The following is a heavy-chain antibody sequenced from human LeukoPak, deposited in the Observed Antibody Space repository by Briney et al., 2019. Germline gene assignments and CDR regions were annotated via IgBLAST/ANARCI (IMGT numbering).Heavy chain of an antibody. J-gene: IGHJ4*02. Sequence: SETLPLTCTVSGGSINGYYWSWIRQPAGKGLEWIGRIYTSGSTNYNPSLKSRVTMSVDTSKNQFSLKLSSVTAADTAVYYCARGAPWSGYSLSFDYWGQGTLVTVSS. CDR2: IYTSGST. CDR3: ARGAPWSGYSLSFDY. CDR1: GGSINGYY. V-gene: IGHV4-4*07. D-gene: IGHD3-3*01.